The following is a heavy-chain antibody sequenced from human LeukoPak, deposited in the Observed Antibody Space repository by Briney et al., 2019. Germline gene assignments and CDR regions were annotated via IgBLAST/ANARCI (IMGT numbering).Heavy chain of an antibody. CDR3: ARGMGVYYYDSSGYYWAYYFDY. V-gene: IGHV1-46*01. CDR2: INPSGGST. CDR1: GYTFTSYY. Sequence: GASVKVSCKASGYTFTSYYMNWVRQAPGQGLEWMGIINPSGGSTSYAQKFQGGVTMTRDTSTSTVYMELSSLRPEDTAVYYCARGMGVYYYDSSGYYWAYYFDYWGQGTLVTVSS. J-gene: IGHJ4*02. D-gene: IGHD3-22*01.